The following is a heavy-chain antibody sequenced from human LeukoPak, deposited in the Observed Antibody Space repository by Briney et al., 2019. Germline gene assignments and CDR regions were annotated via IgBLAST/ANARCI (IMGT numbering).Heavy chain of an antibody. CDR2: VNHSGST. J-gene: IGHJ5*02. CDR3: ARGGRYSRIFDP. V-gene: IGHV4-34*01. D-gene: IGHD5-18*01. Sequence: GSLRLSCAASGFTFSSYSMNWVRQPPGKGLEWIGEVNHSGSTNYNPSLKSRVTISVDTSKNQFSLKLSSVTAADTAVYYCARGGRYSRIFDPWGQGTLVTVSS. CDR1: GFTFSSYS.